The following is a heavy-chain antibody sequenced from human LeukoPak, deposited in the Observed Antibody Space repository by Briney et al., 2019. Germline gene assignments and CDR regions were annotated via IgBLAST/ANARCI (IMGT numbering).Heavy chain of an antibody. CDR2: INGDGNTT. CDR3: SRGFWGWEVDY. CDR1: RFTFSSYW. D-gene: IGHD3-16*01. V-gene: IGHV3-74*03. J-gene: IGHJ4*02. Sequence: PGGSLRLSCAASRFTFSSYWMHWVRQAPGKGLVWVSRINGDGNTTEYADSVKGRFTISRDNAKNTLYLQMNSLRAEDTAVYYCSRGFWGWEVDYWGQGTLVTVSS.